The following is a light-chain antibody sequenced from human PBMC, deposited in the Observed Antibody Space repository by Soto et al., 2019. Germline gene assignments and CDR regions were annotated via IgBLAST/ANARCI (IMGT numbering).Light chain of an antibody. CDR3: CSHAGSSVV. CDR1: SSDVGRYSF. Sequence: QSALTQPPSVSGSPGQSVTISCTGTSSDVGRYSFVSWYQQHPGKAPKLILYDVYKRPSGVPDRFSGSKSGNTASLTISGLQAEDETDYYCCSHAGSSVVFGTGTKV. J-gene: IGLJ1*01. CDR2: DVY. V-gene: IGLV2-11*01.